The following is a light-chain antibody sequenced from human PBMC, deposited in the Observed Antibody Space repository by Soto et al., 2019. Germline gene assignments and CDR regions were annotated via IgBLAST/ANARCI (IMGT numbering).Light chain of an antibody. CDR2: GTD. V-gene: IGLV1-40*01. CDR3: QSYGSGLSVV. Sequence: QSVLTQPPSISGAPGQRVTITCTGSDSNIGASYDVNWYQHLPGAAPNLLIYGTDNRPSGVPDRFSASRSGASASLAIDKLQTGDEGDYYCQSYGSGLSVVFGGGTKLTVL. J-gene: IGLJ2*01. CDR1: DSNIGASYD.